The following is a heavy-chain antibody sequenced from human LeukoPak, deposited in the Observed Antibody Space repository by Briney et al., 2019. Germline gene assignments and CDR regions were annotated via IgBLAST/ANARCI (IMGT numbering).Heavy chain of an antibody. Sequence: SETLSLTCTVSGGSISSTTYNWGWIRQPPGKGLEWIGSISYSGTTYYNPSLKSRVTISVDTSKNQFSLKLSSVTAADTAVYYCARKDNSGYPDFDFWGQGTLVTVSS. J-gene: IGHJ4*02. V-gene: IGHV4-39*01. CDR2: ISYSGTT. CDR3: ARKDNSGYPDFDF. CDR1: GGSISSTTYN. D-gene: IGHD3-22*01.